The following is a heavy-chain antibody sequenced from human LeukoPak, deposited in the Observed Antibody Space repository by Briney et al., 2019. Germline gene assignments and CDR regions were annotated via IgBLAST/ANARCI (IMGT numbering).Heavy chain of an antibody. D-gene: IGHD2-2*01. CDR2: INQDGSQK. J-gene: IGHJ4*02. CDR3: TRDLSSGMPGGFDF. V-gene: IGHV3-7*01. CDR1: GFTFSIYW. Sequence: GGSLRLSCAASGFTFSIYWMSWVRQAPGKGLEWVANINQDGSQKYYVDSVKGRFTISRDNAKNSFFLQMSSLRAEDTSVYYCTRDLSSGMPGGFDFWGQGILVTVSS.